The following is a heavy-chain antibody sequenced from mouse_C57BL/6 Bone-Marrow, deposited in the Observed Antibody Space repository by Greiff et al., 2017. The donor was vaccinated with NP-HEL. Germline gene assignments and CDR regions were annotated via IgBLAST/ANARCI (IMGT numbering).Heavy chain of an antibody. CDR2: INPYNGGT. CDR3: ASSYYSNYVAWFAY. CDR1: GYTFTDYY. V-gene: IGHV1-19*01. Sequence: VQLQQSGPVLVKPGASVKMSCKASGYTFTDYYMNWVKQSHGKSLEWIGVINPYNGGTSYNQKFKGKATLTVDKSSSPAYMELNSLTSENSAVYYCASSYYSNYVAWFAYWGQGTLVTVSA. J-gene: IGHJ3*01. D-gene: IGHD2-5*01.